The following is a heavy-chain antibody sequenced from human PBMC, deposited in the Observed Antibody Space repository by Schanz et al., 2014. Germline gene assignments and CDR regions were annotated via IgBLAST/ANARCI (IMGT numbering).Heavy chain of an antibody. Sequence: QVQLVQSGAEVKKPGVSVKVSCKASGYSFTTYGLTWVRQAPGQGLEWMGRIIPILDKTNYAQKFQGRVTMTADKSTSTVYMEVSGLRSEDTAVYYCAKVDRTRYYAMDVWGQGTTVTVSS. J-gene: IGHJ6*02. CDR3: AKVDRTRYYAMDV. CDR1: GYSFTTYG. D-gene: IGHD3-9*01. V-gene: IGHV1-69*04. CDR2: IIPILDKT.